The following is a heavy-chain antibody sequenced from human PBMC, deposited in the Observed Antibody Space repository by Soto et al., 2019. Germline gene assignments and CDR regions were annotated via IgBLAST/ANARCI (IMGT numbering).Heavy chain of an antibody. Sequence: EVQLVESGGGLVQPGGSLRLSCAASGFTFSSYSMNWVSQAPGTGMEWVSYITRSSSPIYYADSVKGRFTISRDNGKNSLYLQMNSLRDEDTAVYYCARLYTSGWYFDPWGQGTLVTVAS. D-gene: IGHD6-19*01. V-gene: IGHV3-48*02. CDR2: ITRSSSPI. CDR1: GFTFSSYS. CDR3: ARLYTSGWYFDP. J-gene: IGHJ4*02.